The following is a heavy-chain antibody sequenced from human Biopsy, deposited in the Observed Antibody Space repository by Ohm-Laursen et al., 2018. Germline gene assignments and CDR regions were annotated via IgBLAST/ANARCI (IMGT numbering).Heavy chain of an antibody. J-gene: IGHJ4*02. CDR1: GDSIATFNYY. D-gene: IGHD3-10*01. V-gene: IGHV4-39*01. CDR3: ARIYFYGLGSSDYFFDS. CDR2: IFYSGTT. Sequence: SGTLSLTCSVSGDSIATFNYYWGWVRQPPGKGLEWLATIFYSGTTYFSRTLESPLTISQYTSSNQFSLRLKYVTAADTGVYYCARIYFYGLGSSDYFFDSWGQGTLVTVSS.